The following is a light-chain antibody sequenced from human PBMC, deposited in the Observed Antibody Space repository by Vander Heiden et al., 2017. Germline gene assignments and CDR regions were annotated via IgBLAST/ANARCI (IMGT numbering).Light chain of an antibody. V-gene: IGKV1-39*01. CDR1: QGICSY. CDR2: AAS. CDR3: QQSYSTPHT. Sequence: MHAPSFLSASVGDRVTITCRASQGICSYLAWYQQKPGKAPKLLIYAASSLQSGVPSRFSGSGSGTDFTLTVSSLQPDDFATYYCQQSYSTPHTFGQGTKVEIK. J-gene: IGKJ2*01.